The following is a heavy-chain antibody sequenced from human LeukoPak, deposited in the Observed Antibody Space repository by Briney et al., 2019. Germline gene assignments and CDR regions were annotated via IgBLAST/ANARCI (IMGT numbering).Heavy chain of an antibody. J-gene: IGHJ4*02. V-gene: IGHV1-18*04. CDR2: ISAYNGNT. D-gene: IGHD2-2*01. Sequence: ASVKVSCKASGYTFTGYYMHWVRQAPGQGLEWMGWISAYNGNTNYAQKLQGRVTMTTDTSTSTAYMELRSLRSDDTAVYYCARGGAPFVVVPAAISYWGQGTLVTVSS. CDR3: ARGGAPFVVVPAAISY. CDR1: GYTFTGYY.